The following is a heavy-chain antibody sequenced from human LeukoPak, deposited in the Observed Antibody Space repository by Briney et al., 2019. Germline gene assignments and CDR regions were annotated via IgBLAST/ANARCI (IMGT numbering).Heavy chain of an antibody. CDR3: ATVHRYCGGDCTLGYYFDY. J-gene: IGHJ4*02. CDR1: GYTLTELS. CDR2: FDPEDGET. V-gene: IGHV1-24*01. Sequence: ASVKVSCKVSGYTLTELSMHWVRQAPGKGLEWMGGFDPEDGETIYAQKFQGRVTMTEDTSTDTAYMELSSLRSEDRAVYYCATVHRYCGGDCTLGYYFDYWGQGTLVTVSS. D-gene: IGHD2-21*02.